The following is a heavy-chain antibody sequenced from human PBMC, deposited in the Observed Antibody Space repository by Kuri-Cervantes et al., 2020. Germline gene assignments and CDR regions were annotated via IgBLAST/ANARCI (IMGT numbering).Heavy chain of an antibody. D-gene: IGHD2-2*01. Sequence: GGSLRLSCAASGFTFSSYEMNWVRQAPGKGLEWVSYISSSGSTIYYADSVKGRFTISRDNAKNSLYLQMNSLRAEDTAVYYCARVLVVVPAAYDYWGQGTLVTVSS. CDR2: ISSSGSTI. CDR1: GFTFSSYE. J-gene: IGHJ4*02. V-gene: IGHV3-48*03. CDR3: ARVLVVVPAAYDY.